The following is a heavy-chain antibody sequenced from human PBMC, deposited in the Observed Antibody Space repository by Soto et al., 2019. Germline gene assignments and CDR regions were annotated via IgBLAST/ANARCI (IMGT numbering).Heavy chain of an antibody. CDR2: INAGNGNT. CDR1: GYTFTSYA. CDR3: ARDSILTGYYGMDV. J-gene: IGHJ6*02. D-gene: IGHD3-9*01. Sequence: GASVKVSCKASGYTFTSYAMHWVRQAPGQRLEWMGWINAGNGNTKYSQKFQGRVTITRDTSASTAYMELSSLRSEDTAVYYCARDSILTGYYGMDVWGQGTTVTVSS. V-gene: IGHV1-3*01.